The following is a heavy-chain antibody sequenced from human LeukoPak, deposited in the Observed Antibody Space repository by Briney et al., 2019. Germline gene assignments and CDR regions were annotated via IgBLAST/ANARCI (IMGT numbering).Heavy chain of an antibody. Sequence: SETLSLTCTVSGGSISSYYWSWIRQPPGKGLERIGYIYYSGSTNYNPSLKSRVTMSIDTSKNQFSLRLSSVTAADTAVYYCARGGSSGWPDYWGQGTLVTVSS. D-gene: IGHD6-19*01. V-gene: IGHV4-59*01. J-gene: IGHJ4*02. CDR3: ARGGSSGWPDY. CDR1: GGSISSYY. CDR2: IYYSGST.